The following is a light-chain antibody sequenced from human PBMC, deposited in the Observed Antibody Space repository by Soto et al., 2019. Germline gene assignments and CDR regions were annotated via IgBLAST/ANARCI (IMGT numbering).Light chain of an antibody. CDR2: EVS. CDR3: SLYTSSCTCV. Sequence: QSVLTQPPSVSGSPGQSVTISCTRTSSDVGSYNRVSWYQQPPGTAPKLMIYEVSNRPSGVPDRFAGSKSGNTTSLTISGPQAEDVADYYCSLYTSSCTCVCGTGTKVTV. CDR1: SSDVGSYNR. V-gene: IGLV2-18*01. J-gene: IGLJ1*01.